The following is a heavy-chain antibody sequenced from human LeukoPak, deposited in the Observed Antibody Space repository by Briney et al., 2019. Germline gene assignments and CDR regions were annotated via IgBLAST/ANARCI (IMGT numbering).Heavy chain of an antibody. CDR1: GFTFTSYA. J-gene: IGHJ4*02. CDR3: ASSIGSVTYDY. D-gene: IGHD3-10*01. CDR2: ISGSGANT. V-gene: IGHV3-23*01. Sequence: GGSLRLSCAASGFTFTSYAMSWVRQAPGKGLEWVSAISGSGANTYYADSVKGQFTISRDNAKNSLYLQMNSLRAEDTAVYYCASSIGSVTYDYWGQGPLVTVSS.